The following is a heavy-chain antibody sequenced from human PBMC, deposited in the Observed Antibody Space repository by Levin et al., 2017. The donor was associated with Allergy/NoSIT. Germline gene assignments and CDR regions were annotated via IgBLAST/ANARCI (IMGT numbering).Heavy chain of an antibody. CDR1: GFTFSSYW. J-gene: IGHJ3*02. CDR3: ARDRDYYDSSGYPLGDAFDI. CDR2: INSDGSST. Sequence: GGSLRLSCAASGFTFSSYWMHWVRQAPGKGLVWVSRINSDGSSTSYADSVKGRFTISRDNAKNTLYLQMNSLRAEDTAVYYCARDRDYYDSSGYPLGDAFDIWGQGTMVTVSS. V-gene: IGHV3-74*01. D-gene: IGHD3-22*01.